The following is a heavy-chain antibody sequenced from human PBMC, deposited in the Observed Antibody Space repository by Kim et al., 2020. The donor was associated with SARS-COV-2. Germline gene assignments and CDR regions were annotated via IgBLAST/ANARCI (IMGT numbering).Heavy chain of an antibody. J-gene: IGHJ3*02. CDR2: IRSKAYGGTT. Sequence: GGSLRLSCTASGFTFGDYAMSWFRQAPGKGLEWVGFIRSKAYGGTTEYAASVKGRFTISRDDSKSIAYLQMNSLKTEDTAVYYCTRVTALIVGAEEAFDIWGQGTMVTVSS. D-gene: IGHD1-26*01. CDR3: TRVTALIVGAEEAFDI. CDR1: GFTFGDYA. V-gene: IGHV3-49*03.